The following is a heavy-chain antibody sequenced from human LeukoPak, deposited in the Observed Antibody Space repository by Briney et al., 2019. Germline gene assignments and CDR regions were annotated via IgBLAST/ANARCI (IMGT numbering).Heavy chain of an antibody. V-gene: IGHV3-30*18. J-gene: IGHJ6*02. D-gene: IGHD5-18*01. CDR2: ISYDGSNK. Sequence: GGSLRLSCPASGFTFSSYGMHWVRQAPGKGLEWVAVISYDGSNKYYADSVKGRFTISRDNSKNTLYLQMNSLRAEDTAVYYCAKSNVDTAMARMGPFYYYYGMDVWGQGTTVTVSS. CDR1: GFTFSSYG. CDR3: AKSNVDTAMARMGPFYYYYGMDV.